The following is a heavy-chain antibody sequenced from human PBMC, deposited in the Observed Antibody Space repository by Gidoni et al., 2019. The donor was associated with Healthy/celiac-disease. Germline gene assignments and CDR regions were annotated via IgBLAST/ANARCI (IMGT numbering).Heavy chain of an antibody. D-gene: IGHD6-13*01. J-gene: IGHJ4*02. CDR2: INTNTGNP. CDR1: GYTFTSYA. CDR3: AREASSAYSSSYCSDY. V-gene: IGHV7-4-1*02. Sequence: QVQLVPSGSELKKPGASVKVSCKASGYTFTSYAMNWVRQAPGQGIEWTGWINTNTGNPTYAQGFTGRFVFSLDTSVSTAYLQISSLKAEDTAVYYCAREASSAYSSSYCSDYWGQGTLVTVSS.